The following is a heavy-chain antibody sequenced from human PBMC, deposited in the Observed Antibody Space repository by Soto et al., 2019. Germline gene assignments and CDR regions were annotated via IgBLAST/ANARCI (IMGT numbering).Heavy chain of an antibody. CDR3: ARGLVVAGYYYSYSMDV. J-gene: IGHJ6*03. V-gene: IGHV1-8*01. D-gene: IGHD2-15*01. Sequence: ASVKVSCKASGYTFTSYDINWVRQATGQGIEWMGWMNPNSGNTGYAQKFQGRVTMTRNTSISTAYMELSSLRSEDTAVYYCARGLVVAGYYYSYSMDVCGKAPTRSGSS. CDR1: GYTFTSYD. CDR2: MNPNSGNT.